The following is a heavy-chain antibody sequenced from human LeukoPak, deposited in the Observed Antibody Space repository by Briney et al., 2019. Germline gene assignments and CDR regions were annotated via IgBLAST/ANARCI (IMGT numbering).Heavy chain of an antibody. V-gene: IGHV1-8*01. CDR2: MNPNSGNT. CDR1: GYTFTSYD. J-gene: IGHJ4*02. CDR3: ARGYFYYSSGYFLFGY. Sequence: ASVKVSCKASGYTFTSYDINWVRQATGQGLEWMGWMNPNSGNTGYAQKFQGRVTMTRNTSISTAYMELSSLRSEDTAVYYCARGYFYYSSGYFLFGYWGPGTLGTVFS. D-gene: IGHD3-22*01.